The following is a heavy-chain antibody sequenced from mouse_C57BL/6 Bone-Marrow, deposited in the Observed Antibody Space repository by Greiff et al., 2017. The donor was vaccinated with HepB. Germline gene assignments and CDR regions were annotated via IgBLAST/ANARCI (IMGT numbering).Heavy chain of an antibody. J-gene: IGHJ3*01. CDR2: INPNYGTT. CDR1: GYSFTDYN. CDR3: ASLPYGSSYRFAY. D-gene: IGHD1-1*01. V-gene: IGHV1-39*01. Sequence: LVEPGPELVKPGASVKISCKASGYSFTDYNMNWVKQSNGKSLEWIGVINPNYGTTSYNQKFKGKATLTVDQSSSTAYMQLNSLTSEDSAVYYCASLPYGSSYRFAYWGQGTLVTVSA.